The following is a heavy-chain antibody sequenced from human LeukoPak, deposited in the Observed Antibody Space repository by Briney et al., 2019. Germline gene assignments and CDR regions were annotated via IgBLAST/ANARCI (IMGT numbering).Heavy chain of an antibody. J-gene: IGHJ4*02. CDR3: ARYDFNKFFDY. D-gene: IGHD3-3*01. Sequence: SETLSLTCTVSGGSISSSSYYWGWIHQPPGKGLEWIGSIYYSGSTYYNPSLKSRVTISVDTSKNQFSLKLSSVTAADTAVYYCARYDFNKFFDYWGQGTLVTVSS. CDR2: IYYSGST. CDR1: GGSISSSSYY. V-gene: IGHV4-39*07.